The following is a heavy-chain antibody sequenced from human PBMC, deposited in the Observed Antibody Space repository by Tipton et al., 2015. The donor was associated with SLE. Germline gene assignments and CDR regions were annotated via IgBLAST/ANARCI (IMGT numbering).Heavy chain of an antibody. CDR2: IKQDESER. Sequence: SGFTFSTYWMGWVRQAPGKGLEWVANIKQDESERNYVDSVKGRFTISRDNAKNTLYLQMNSLRVEDTAVYYCARDRAAQYYSYYYMDVWGKGTTVTISS. CDR3: ARDRAAQYYSYYYMDV. D-gene: IGHD6-25*01. J-gene: IGHJ6*03. CDR1: GFTFSTYW. V-gene: IGHV3-7*01.